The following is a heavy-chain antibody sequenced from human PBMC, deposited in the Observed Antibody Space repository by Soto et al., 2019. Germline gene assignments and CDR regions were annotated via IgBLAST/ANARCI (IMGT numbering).Heavy chain of an antibody. V-gene: IGHV4-30-4*01. Sequence: SETLSLTCTVSGGSISSGDYYWSWIRQPPGKGLEWIGYIYYSGSTYYNPSLKSRVTISVDTSKNQFSLKLSSVTAADTAVYYCARVYGGTAMIDYWGQGTLVTVSS. CDR3: ARVYGGTAMIDY. CDR2: IYYSGST. CDR1: GGSISSGDYY. D-gene: IGHD2-15*01. J-gene: IGHJ4*02.